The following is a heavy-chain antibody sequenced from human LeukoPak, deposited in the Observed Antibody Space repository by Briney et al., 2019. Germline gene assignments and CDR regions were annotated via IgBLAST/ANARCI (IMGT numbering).Heavy chain of an antibody. CDR2: IKQDGSEK. D-gene: IGHD3-3*01. V-gene: IGHV3-7*01. CDR3: ARHDWFDP. J-gene: IGHJ5*02. Sequence: GGSLRLSCAASGFTFSSYWMSWVRQAPGKGLEWVANIKQDGSEKYYVDSVKGRFTISRDNSENTLYLQMNSLRVEDTAVYYCARHDWFDPWGRGTLVTVSS. CDR1: GFTFSSYW.